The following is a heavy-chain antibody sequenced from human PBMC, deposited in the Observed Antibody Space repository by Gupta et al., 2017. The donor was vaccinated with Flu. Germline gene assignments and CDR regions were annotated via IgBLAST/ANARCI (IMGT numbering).Heavy chain of an antibody. CDR3: ARDAPRPRYSGYADSSGYFDY. D-gene: IGHD5-12*01. CDR2: ISYDGSNK. J-gene: IGHJ4*02. V-gene: IGHV3-30-3*01. Sequence: EWVAVISYDGSNKYYADSVKGRFTISRDNSKNTLYLQMNSLRAEDTAVYYCARDAPRPRYSGYADSSGYFDYWGQGTLVTVSS.